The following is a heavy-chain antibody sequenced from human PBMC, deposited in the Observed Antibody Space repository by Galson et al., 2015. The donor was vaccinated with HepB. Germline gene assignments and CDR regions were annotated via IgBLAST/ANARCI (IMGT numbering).Heavy chain of an antibody. CDR1: GFTFSSYG. CDR3: ARLGYDFWSGYPIGNYYNYYMDV. J-gene: IGHJ6*03. CDR2: IWYDGSNK. Sequence: SLRLSCAASGFTFSSYGMHWVRQAPGKGLEWVAVIWYDGSNKYYADSVKGRFTISRDNSKNTLYLQMNSLRAEDTAVYYCARLGYDFWSGYPIGNYYNYYMDVWGKGTTVTVSS. V-gene: IGHV3-33*01. D-gene: IGHD3-3*01.